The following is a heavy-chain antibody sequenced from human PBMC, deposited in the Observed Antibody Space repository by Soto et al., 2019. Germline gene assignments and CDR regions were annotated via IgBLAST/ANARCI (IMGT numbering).Heavy chain of an antibody. CDR1: GGTFSSYT. D-gene: IGHD5-12*01. J-gene: IGHJ6*03. Sequence: QVQLVQSGAEVKKPGSSVKVSCKASGGTFSSYTISWVRQAPGQGLEWMGRIIPILGIANYAQKFQGRVTITADKSTSTAYMELSSLRSEDTAVYYCARGVVATIERYDYYYMDVWGKGTTVTVSS. CDR2: IIPILGIA. V-gene: IGHV1-69*02. CDR3: ARGVVATIERYDYYYMDV.